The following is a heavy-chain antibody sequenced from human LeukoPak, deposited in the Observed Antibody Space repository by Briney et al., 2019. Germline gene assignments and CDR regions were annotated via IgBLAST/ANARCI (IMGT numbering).Heavy chain of an antibody. CDR2: ISGTGGST. CDR1: GFTFGSFA. CDR3: AKEGRLLPLC. D-gene: IGHD2-15*01. V-gene: IGHV3-23*01. Sequence: GGSLRLSRAASGFTFGSFAMNWVRQAPGEGLEWVSAISGTGGSTYYADSVKGRFTISRDNSKNTLYLQMNSLRAEDTAVYHCAKEGRLLPLCWGQGTLVTVSS. J-gene: IGHJ4*02.